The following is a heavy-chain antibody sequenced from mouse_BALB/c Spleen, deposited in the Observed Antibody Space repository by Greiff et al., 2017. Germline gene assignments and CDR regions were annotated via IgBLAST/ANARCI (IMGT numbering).Heavy chain of an antibody. J-gene: IGHJ2*01. CDR2: IWGDGST. Sequence: QVQLQQSGPGLVAPSQSLSITCTVSGFSLTGYGVNWVRQPPGKGLEWLGMIWGDGSTDYNSALKSRLSISKDNSKSQVFLKMNSLQTDDTARYYCARIMETGTLDYWGQGTTLTVSS. V-gene: IGHV2-6-7*01. CDR1: GFSLTGYG. CDR3: ARIMETGTLDY. D-gene: IGHD4-1*01.